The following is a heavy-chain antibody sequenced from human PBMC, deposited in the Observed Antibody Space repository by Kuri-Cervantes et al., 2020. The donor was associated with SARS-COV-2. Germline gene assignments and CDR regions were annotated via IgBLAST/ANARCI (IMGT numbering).Heavy chain of an antibody. CDR3: ARGPPNIAAAGTFDF. J-gene: IGHJ4*02. V-gene: IGHV4-59*12. CDR1: GGSISSYY. D-gene: IGHD6-13*01. Sequence: GSLRLSCTVPGGSISSYYWSWIRQPPGKGLEWIGYIYYSGSTNYNPSLKSRVTISVDTSKNQFSLQLNSVTPEDTAVYYCARGPPNIAAAGTFDFWGQGTLVTVSS. CDR2: IYYSGST.